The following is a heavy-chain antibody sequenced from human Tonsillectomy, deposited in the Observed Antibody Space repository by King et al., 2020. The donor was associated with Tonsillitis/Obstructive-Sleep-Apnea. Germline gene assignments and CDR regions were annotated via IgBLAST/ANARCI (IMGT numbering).Heavy chain of an antibody. Sequence: QMQESGPGLVKPSETLSLTCTVSGGSISSYYWSWIRQPQGKGLEWIGYIYYSGSTNYNPSLNSRVTISVDTSKNQFSLKLSSVTAADTAVYYCARVSGSYFYYYMDVWGKGTTVTVSS. V-gene: IGHV4-59*01. CDR3: ARVSGSYFYYYMDV. CDR1: GGSISSYY. CDR2: IYYSGST. J-gene: IGHJ6*03. D-gene: IGHD3-10*01.